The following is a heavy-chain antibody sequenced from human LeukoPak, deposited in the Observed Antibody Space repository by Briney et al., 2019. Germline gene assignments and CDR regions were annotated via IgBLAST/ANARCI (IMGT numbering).Heavy chain of an antibody. CDR2: IKQDGSEK. V-gene: IGHV3-7*01. CDR1: GFTFSSYW. J-gene: IGHJ3*02. CDR3: ARDYSSGWYPAFDI. Sequence: PGGSLRLSCAASGFTFSSYWMSWVRQAPGKGLEWVANIKQDGSEKYYVDSVKGRFTITRDNAKNSLYLQMNSLRAEDTAVYYCARDYSSGWYPAFDIWGQGTMVTVSS. D-gene: IGHD6-19*01.